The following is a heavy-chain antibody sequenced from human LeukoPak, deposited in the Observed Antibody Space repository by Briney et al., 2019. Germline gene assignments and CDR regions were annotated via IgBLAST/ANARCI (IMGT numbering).Heavy chain of an antibody. CDR3: ARDRGSYYDPPGFDY. D-gene: IGHD1-26*01. J-gene: IGHJ4*02. CDR2: IYSGGST. Sequence: GGSLRLSCAASGFTVSSNFMSWVRQAPGKGLEWVSVIYSGGSTYYADSVKGRFTISRDNSKNTLYLQMNSLRAEDTAVYYCARDRGSYYDPPGFDYWGQGTLVTVSS. V-gene: IGHV3-66*01. CDR1: GFTVSSNF.